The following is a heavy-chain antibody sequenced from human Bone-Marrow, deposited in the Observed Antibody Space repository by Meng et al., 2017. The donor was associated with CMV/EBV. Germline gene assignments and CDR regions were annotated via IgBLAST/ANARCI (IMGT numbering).Heavy chain of an antibody. J-gene: IGHJ5*02. CDR1: GGSISSYY. Sequence: QGDLQGSGPGLVNPSGPLSLTCTVSGGSISSYYWSWIRQPAGKGLEWIGRIYTSGSTNYNPSLKSRVTMSVDTSKNQFSLKLSSVTAADTAVYYCARFNSYGSGSRKFPNWFDPWGQGTLVTVSS. V-gene: IGHV4-4*07. CDR3: ARFNSYGSGSRKFPNWFDP. D-gene: IGHD3-10*01. CDR2: IYTSGST.